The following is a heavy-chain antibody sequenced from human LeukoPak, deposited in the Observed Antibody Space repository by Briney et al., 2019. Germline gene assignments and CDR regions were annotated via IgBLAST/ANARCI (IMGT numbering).Heavy chain of an antibody. V-gene: IGHV5-51*01. J-gene: IGHJ4*02. CDR3: AKLGAYSSSWYGFFDY. Sequence: GESLKISCKGSGYSFTNYWIGWVRQMPGKGLEWMGIIYPADSDTRYSPSFQGQVTISVDKSITTAYLQWSSLKASDTAMYYCAKLGAYSSSWYGFFDYWGQGTLVAVSS. CDR1: GYSFTNYW. CDR2: IYPADSDT. D-gene: IGHD6-13*01.